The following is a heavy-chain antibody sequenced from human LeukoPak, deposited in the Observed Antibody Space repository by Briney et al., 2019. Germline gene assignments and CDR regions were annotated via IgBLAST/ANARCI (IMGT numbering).Heavy chain of an antibody. CDR1: GGSTSSYY. J-gene: IGHJ4*02. V-gene: IGHV4-59*08. D-gene: IGHD4-17*01. CDR3: ARLSDYGDYAPLY. Sequence: SETLSLTCTVSGGSTSSYYWSWIRQPPGKGLEWIGYIYYSGSTNYNPSLKSRVTISVDTSKNQFSLKLSSVTAADTAVYYCARLSDYGDYAPLYWGQGTLVTVSS. CDR2: IYYSGST.